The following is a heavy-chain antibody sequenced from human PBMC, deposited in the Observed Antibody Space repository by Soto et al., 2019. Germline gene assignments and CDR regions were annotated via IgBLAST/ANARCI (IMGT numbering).Heavy chain of an antibody. J-gene: IGHJ6*02. V-gene: IGHV4-34*01. CDR1: GGSFSGYY. D-gene: IGHD3-10*01. CDR2: INHSGST. Sequence: PSETLSLTCAFYGGSFSGYYWSWIRQPPGKGLEWIGEINHSGSTNYNPSLKSRVTISVDTSKNQFSLKLSSVTAADTAVYYCARAHAVHYYGSGSYYLGTYYYYGMDVWGQGTTVTVSS. CDR3: ARAHAVHYYGSGSYYLGTYYYYGMDV.